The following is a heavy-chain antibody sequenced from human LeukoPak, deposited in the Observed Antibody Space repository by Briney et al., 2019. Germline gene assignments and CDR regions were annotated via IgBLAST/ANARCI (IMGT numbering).Heavy chain of an antibody. Sequence: GGSLRLSCAASGFTFSPFGMNWVRQAPGKGLELVSYISGDSSYIYYADSLKGRFTVSRDNAKNSLYLHMNSLRAEDTAIYYCARSLSGYPYWGQGTLVTASS. D-gene: IGHD5-12*01. V-gene: IGHV3-21*05. CDR1: GFTFSPFG. CDR2: ISGDSSYI. J-gene: IGHJ4*02. CDR3: ARSLSGYPY.